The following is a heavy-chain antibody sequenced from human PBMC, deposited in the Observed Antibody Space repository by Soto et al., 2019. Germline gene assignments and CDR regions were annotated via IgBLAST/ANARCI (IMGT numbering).Heavy chain of an antibody. Sequence: QVQLVQSGAEVKKPGASVRVSCEASGYTFTSYDINWVRQATGQGLEWMGWMNPNSGNTGYAQKFQGRVTMTRNTSIRTAYRELSSLRSEDRGVYYCARGRGHSSGWYGDYWGQGTLVTVSS. J-gene: IGHJ4*02. CDR1: GYTFTSYD. V-gene: IGHV1-8*01. CDR3: ARGRGHSSGWYGDY. CDR2: MNPNSGNT. D-gene: IGHD6-19*01.